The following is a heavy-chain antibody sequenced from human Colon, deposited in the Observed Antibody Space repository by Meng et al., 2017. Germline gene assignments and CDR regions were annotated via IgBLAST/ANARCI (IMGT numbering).Heavy chain of an antibody. J-gene: IGHJ5*02. D-gene: IGHD6-19*01. CDR1: GGSFSGYS. CDR2: INHSGST. V-gene: IGHV4-34*01. Sequence: QGQLQQWGAGLLKPSETLSLTCAVYGGSFSGYSWSWIRQPPGKGLEWIGEINHSGSTNYNPSLKSRVTISVDTSKNQFSLKLSSVTAADTAVYYCARERLSSGWYGGRWFDPWGQGTLVTVSS. CDR3: ARERLSSGWYGGRWFDP.